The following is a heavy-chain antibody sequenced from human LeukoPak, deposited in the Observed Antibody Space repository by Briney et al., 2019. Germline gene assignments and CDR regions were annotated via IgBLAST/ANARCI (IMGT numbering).Heavy chain of an antibody. D-gene: IGHD6-13*01. V-gene: IGHV3-23*01. CDR3: AKAGSSSWYLDY. Sequence: GGSLRLSCAASGFSFSTYAMSWVRQAPGKGLEWVSAVSGSGDGSAGITYYADSVKGRFTISRDNSKNTLFLQMNSLRGEDTAVYYCAKAGSSSWYLDYWGQGTLVTVSS. CDR1: GFSFSTYA. J-gene: IGHJ4*02. CDR2: VSGSGDGSAGIT.